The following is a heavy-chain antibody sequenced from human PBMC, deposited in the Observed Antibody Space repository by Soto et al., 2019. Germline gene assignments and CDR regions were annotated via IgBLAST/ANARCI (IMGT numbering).Heavy chain of an antibody. Sequence: QVQLVQSGAEVKNPGASVKVSCKTSGYTFTSYGIGWARQAPGQGLEWMGWINTYNGNTNCAQNLQGRVTLTTDTSTSTAYMELRSLRSNDTAIYYCAMVDVYVTPSPQDVWGQGTTVTVSS. D-gene: IGHD3-16*01. CDR1: GYTFTSYG. CDR3: AMVDVYVTPSPQDV. J-gene: IGHJ6*02. V-gene: IGHV1-18*01. CDR2: INTYNGNT.